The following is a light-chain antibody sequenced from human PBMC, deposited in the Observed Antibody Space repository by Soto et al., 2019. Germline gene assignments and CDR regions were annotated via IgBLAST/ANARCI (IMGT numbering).Light chain of an antibody. CDR1: QTISNW. V-gene: IGKV1-5*01. CDR2: AAS. CDR3: QQGYSNPWT. J-gene: IGKJ1*01. Sequence: IQMTQSPSTLSASIGSRVTITCRASQTISNWLAWYQQKAGQAPKLLIYAASNLQSGVPSRFSGRGSGTDFTLTVESLQPEDFATYYCQQGYSNPWTFGQGTKVDIK.